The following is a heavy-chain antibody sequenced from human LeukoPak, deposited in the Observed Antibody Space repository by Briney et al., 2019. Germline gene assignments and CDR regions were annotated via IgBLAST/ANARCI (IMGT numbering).Heavy chain of an antibody. Sequence: GGSLRLSCTASGFTLSNSWIHWVRQAPGKGLVWVSRINSDGSTTTYADSVKGRFTISRDNAKNTLYLQMNSLRAEDTAVYYCARAARADCTSPTCHSWLAPWGQGTQVTVSS. V-gene: IGHV3-74*01. J-gene: IGHJ5*02. D-gene: IGHD2/OR15-2a*01. CDR3: ARAARADCTSPTCHSWLAP. CDR2: INSDGSTT. CDR1: GFTLSNSW.